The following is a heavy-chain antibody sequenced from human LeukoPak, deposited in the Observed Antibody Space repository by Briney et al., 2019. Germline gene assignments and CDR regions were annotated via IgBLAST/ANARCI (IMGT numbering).Heavy chain of an antibody. CDR2: IFNNGNT. Sequence: SETLSLTCTVSGGSISNYYWSWIRQSAGKGLEWIGRIFNNGNTNYNPSLKSRVTMSIDTSKNQFSLELNSVTAADTAVYYCVRDDFPRGFSYGFFDLWGQGTQVTVSS. J-gene: IGHJ4*02. D-gene: IGHD5-18*01. V-gene: IGHV4-4*07. CDR3: VRDDFPRGFSYGFFDL. CDR1: GGSISNYY.